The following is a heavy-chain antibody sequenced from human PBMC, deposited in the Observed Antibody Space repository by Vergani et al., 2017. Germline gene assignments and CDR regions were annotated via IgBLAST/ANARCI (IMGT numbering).Heavy chain of an antibody. Sequence: QVQLVESGGGVVQPGRSLRLSCAASGFTFSSYGMHWVRQAPGKGLEWVAVISYDGSNKYYADSVKGRFTISRDNSKNTLYLQMNSLRAEDTAVYYCAKALLWFGELPSPNGFDPWGQGTLVTVSS. D-gene: IGHD3-10*01. V-gene: IGHV3-30*18. CDR2: ISYDGSNK. CDR1: GFTFSSYG. J-gene: IGHJ5*02. CDR3: AKALLWFGELPSPNGFDP.